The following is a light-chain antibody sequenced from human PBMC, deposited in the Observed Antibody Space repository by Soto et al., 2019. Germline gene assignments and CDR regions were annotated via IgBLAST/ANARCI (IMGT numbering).Light chain of an antibody. V-gene: IGKV3-15*01. Sequence: EIVMTQSPATLSVSPGERATLSCRASQSVSSNLAWYQQKVGQAPKLLIYDASTRATGIPARFSGIGSGTEFTFTISSLQSEDFAVYYCQQYNNWPETFGQGTKVDIK. CDR1: QSVSSN. CDR3: QQYNNWPET. CDR2: DAS. J-gene: IGKJ1*01.